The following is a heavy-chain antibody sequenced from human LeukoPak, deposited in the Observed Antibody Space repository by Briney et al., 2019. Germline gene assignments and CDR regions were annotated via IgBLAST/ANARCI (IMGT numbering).Heavy chain of an antibody. CDR2: ISWNGDIT. J-gene: IGHJ3*02. Sequence: PGGSLRFSCAASGSSFGDHGMSWVRQVPGTGPEWVAGISWNGDITGYADSVRGRFTISRDNAHNSLYLQMDGLRADDTAFYYCAREIFKQQLLLGDAFDIWGQGTMVSVSS. V-gene: IGHV3-20*04. CDR3: AREIFKQQLLLGDAFDI. CDR1: GSSFGDHG. D-gene: IGHD6-13*01.